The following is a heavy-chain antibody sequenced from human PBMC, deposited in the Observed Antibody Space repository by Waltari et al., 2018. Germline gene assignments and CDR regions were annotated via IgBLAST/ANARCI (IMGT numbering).Heavy chain of an antibody. CDR2: INEDGTEK. Sequence: EVQLVESGGGLVQPGGSLRLSCAASGFTFSSFWMNWVRQAPGKGLEGVANINEDGTEKYYVDSVKGRFTISRDNAKNSLFLQMNSLRAEDTAVYYCASGPAIGVYWGQGTLVTVSS. D-gene: IGHD2-2*02. CDR1: GFTFSSFW. V-gene: IGHV3-7*01. CDR3: ASGPAIGVY. J-gene: IGHJ4*02.